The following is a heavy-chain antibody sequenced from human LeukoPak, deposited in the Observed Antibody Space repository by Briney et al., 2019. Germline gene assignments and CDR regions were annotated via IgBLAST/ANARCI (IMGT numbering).Heavy chain of an antibody. CDR3: ARHVDTDYYFDY. V-gene: IGHV5-51*01. CDR1: GYSFTTYW. J-gene: IGHJ4*02. CDR2: IYPGDSDT. D-gene: IGHD5-18*01. Sequence: GESLKISCQGSGYSFTTYWVGWVRQMPGKGLEWMGIIYPGDSDTRYSPSFQGQVTISADKSISTAYLQWSSLKASDTPMYYCARHVDTDYYFDYWGQGTLVTVSS.